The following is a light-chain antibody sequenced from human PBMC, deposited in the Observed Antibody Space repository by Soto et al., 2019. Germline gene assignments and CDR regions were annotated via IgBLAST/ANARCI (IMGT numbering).Light chain of an antibody. V-gene: IGKV1-5*03. Sequence: DIQMTQSPSTLSASVGCRFTITCRASQSISSWLAWYQQKPGKAPKLLIYKASSLESGVPSRFSGSGSGTEFTLTISSLQPDDFATYYCQQYNSYSTWTFGQGTKVDIK. CDR2: KAS. CDR3: QQYNSYSTWT. CDR1: QSISSW. J-gene: IGKJ1*01.